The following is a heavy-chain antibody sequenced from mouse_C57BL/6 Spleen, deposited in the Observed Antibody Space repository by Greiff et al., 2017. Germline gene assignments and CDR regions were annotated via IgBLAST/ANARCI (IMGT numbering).Heavy chain of an antibody. CDR3: ARDSGYYGFDY. Sequence: EVKLMESEGGLVQPGSSMKLSCTASGFTFSDYYMAWVRQVPEKGLEWVANINYDGSSTYYLDSLKSRFIISRDNAKNILYLQMSSLKSEDTATYYCARDSGYYGFDYWGQGTTLTVSS. CDR1: GFTFSDYY. V-gene: IGHV5-16*01. CDR2: INYDGSST. D-gene: IGHD2-3*01. J-gene: IGHJ2*01.